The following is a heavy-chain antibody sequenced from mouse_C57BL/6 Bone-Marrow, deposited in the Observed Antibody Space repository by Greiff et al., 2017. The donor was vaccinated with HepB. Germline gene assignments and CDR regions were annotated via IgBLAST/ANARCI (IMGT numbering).Heavy chain of an antibody. Sequence: QVQLQQPGAELVKPGASVKLSCKASGYTFTSYWMQWVKQRPGQGLEWIGEIDPSDSYTNYNQKFKGKATLTVDTSSSTAYMQLSSLTSEDSAVYYCARPTTAVVATRYFDVWGTGTTVTVSS. CDR2: IDPSDSYT. CDR1: GYTFTSYW. D-gene: IGHD1-1*01. CDR3: ARPTTAVVATRYFDV. J-gene: IGHJ1*03. V-gene: IGHV1-50*01.